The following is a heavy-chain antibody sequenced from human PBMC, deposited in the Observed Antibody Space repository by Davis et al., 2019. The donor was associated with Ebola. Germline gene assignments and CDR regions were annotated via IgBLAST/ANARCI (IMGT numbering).Heavy chain of an antibody. CDR1: GYTFTSYA. Sequence: SVNVSCKASGYTFTSYAMHWVRQAPGHRLEWMGWINAGNGNTKYSQKFQGRVTITRDTSASTAYMELSSLRSEDTAVYYCARSWGIAAAGPWFNWFDPWGQGTLVAVSS. V-gene: IGHV1-3*01. CDR2: INAGNGNT. J-gene: IGHJ5*02. CDR3: ARSWGIAAAGPWFNWFDP. D-gene: IGHD6-13*01.